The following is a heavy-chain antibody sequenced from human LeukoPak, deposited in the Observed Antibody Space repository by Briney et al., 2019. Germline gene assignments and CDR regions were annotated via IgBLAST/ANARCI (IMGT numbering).Heavy chain of an antibody. CDR2: IYHDGNT. CDR3: ATTPNFGSGYPRYFFDY. V-gene: IGHV4-30-2*01. Sequence: SETLSLTCAVSGASLSSHGYSWSWIRQPPGKGLEFIGYIYHDGNTYYNPSLNSRVSISVDMSKNQFSLKLSSVTAADTAVYFCATTPNFGSGYPRYFFDYWGQGILVTVSS. D-gene: IGHD3-22*01. CDR1: GASLSSHGYS. J-gene: IGHJ4*02.